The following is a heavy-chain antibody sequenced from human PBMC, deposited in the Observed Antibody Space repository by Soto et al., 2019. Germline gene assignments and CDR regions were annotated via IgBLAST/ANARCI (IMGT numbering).Heavy chain of an antibody. V-gene: IGHV1-2*02. CDR3: ARDRYCSSTSCYSWFDP. J-gene: IGHJ5*02. Sequence: QVHLVQSGAEVKRPGASVKVSCKASGYTFTGNYIHWVRQAPGQGLEWMGWVNPDNGGTTSAEKFQGRVTMTRDTSVTTAYMELYRLRSDDTAVYYCARDRYCSSTSCYSWFDPWGQGTLVTVSS. D-gene: IGHD2-2*02. CDR2: VNPDNGGT. CDR1: GYTFTGNY.